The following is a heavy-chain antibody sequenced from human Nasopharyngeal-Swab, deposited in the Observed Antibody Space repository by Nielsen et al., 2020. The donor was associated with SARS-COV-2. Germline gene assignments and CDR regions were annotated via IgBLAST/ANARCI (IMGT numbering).Heavy chain of an antibody. V-gene: IGHV3-7*04. CDR2: IKPDGSEK. CDR3: GREGLSFAAGQ. CDR1: GFTFSTYW. Sequence: GGSLRLSCTASGFTFSTYWMRWVRQAPGKGLEWVANIKPDGSEKNYVDSVKGRFTISRDNARNSMSLQMSSLSAEDTAVYFCGREGLSFAAGQWGQGTLVTVSS. J-gene: IGHJ4*02. D-gene: IGHD2-15*01.